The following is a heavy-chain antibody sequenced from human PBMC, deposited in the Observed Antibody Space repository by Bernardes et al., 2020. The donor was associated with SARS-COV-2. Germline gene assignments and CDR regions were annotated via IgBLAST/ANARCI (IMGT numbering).Heavy chain of an antibody. CDR1: GYIFTAYF. J-gene: IGHJ6*02. CDR3: ARDLNLPWPRGMDV. D-gene: IGHD3-9*01. CDR2: INPYTGDT. V-gene: IGHV1-2*02. Sequence: ASVKVSCKASGYIFTAYFMHWVRQAPGQGLEWMGWINPYTGDTNYAQNFQGRVTMTRDMSTSTAYMDLSRLTSDDTAVYYCARDLNLPWPRGMDVWGQGTTVTVSS.